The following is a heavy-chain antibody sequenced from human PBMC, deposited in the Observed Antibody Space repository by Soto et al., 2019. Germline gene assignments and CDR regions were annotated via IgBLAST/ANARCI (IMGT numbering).Heavy chain of an antibody. D-gene: IGHD2-2*03. V-gene: IGHV1-8*01. Sequence: ASVKVSCKASGYTFTSYDINWVRQATGQGLEWMGWMNPNSGNTGYAQKLQGRVTMTRNTSISTAYMELSSLRSEDTAVYYCARGLGYCSSTSCLNWFDPCGLGTLGTVSS. CDR2: MNPNSGNT. CDR3: ARGLGYCSSTSCLNWFDP. J-gene: IGHJ5*02. CDR1: GYTFTSYD.